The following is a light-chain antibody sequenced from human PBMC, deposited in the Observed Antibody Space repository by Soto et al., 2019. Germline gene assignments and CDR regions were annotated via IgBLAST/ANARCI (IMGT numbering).Light chain of an antibody. CDR3: QKRSNWPPT. CDR2: DAS. J-gene: IGKJ1*01. V-gene: IGKV3-11*01. CDR1: QSVSSY. Sequence: EIVLTQSPATLSLSPGEIATLSCRASQSVSSYLAWYQQKPGQAPRLLIYDASNRATGIPARFSGSGSGTDFTLTISSLEPEDFAVYYCQKRSNWPPTFGQGTTVDIK.